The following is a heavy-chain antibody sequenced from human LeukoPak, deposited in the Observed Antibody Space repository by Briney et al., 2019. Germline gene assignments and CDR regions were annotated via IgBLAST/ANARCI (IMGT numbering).Heavy chain of an antibody. CDR2: INPNSGGT. CDR1: GYTFTGYY. CDR3: ARLSLWSGYYLFDP. V-gene: IGHV1-2*02. D-gene: IGHD3-3*01. Sequence: ASVNVSCTASGYTFTGYYMHWVRQAPGQGLEWMGWINPNSGGTNYAQKFQGRVTMTRDTSISTAYMELSRLRSDDTAVYYCARLSLWSGYYLFDPWGQGTLVTVSS. J-gene: IGHJ5*02.